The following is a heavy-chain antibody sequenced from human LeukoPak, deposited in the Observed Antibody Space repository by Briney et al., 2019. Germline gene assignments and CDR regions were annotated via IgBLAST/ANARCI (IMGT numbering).Heavy chain of an antibody. CDR3: AGDDFWSGYSGTDYYYMDV. J-gene: IGHJ6*03. V-gene: IGHV3-21*01. D-gene: IGHD3-3*01. CDR2: ISSSSSYI. CDR1: GFTFNSYS. Sequence: GGSLRLSCAASGFTFNSYSMNWVRQAPGKGLEWVSSISSSSSYIYYADSVKGRFTISRDNAKNSLYLQMNSLRAEDTAAYYCAGDDFWSGYSGTDYYYMDVWGKGTTVTVSS.